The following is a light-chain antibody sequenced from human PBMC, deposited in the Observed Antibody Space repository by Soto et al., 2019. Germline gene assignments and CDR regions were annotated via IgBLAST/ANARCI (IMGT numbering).Light chain of an antibody. V-gene: IGKV3-15*01. Sequence: ETVVTQSPVTLSVSPGEGATLSCRTSQSVGHNLAWYQQKPGQAPRPLIYGASTRITGVPARFSGSGSVTEFTLTIPSLQSDDFAVYYCLQYGNWPEYTCGEGTKLQIK. CDR3: LQYGNWPEYT. CDR1: QSVGHN. CDR2: GAS. J-gene: IGKJ2*01.